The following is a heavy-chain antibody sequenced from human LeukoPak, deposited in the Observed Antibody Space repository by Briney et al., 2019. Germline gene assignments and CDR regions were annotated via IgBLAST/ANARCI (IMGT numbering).Heavy chain of an antibody. V-gene: IGHV3-48*03. CDR2: ISSSGSTI. J-gene: IGHJ4*02. Sequence: GGSLRLSCAASGFTFSSYEMNWVRQAPGKGLEWVSYISSSGSTIYYADSVKGRFTISRDNAKNSLYLQMNSLRAEDTAVYYCAREFSGSNYGFPFDYWGQGTLVTVSS. CDR1: GFTFSSYE. D-gene: IGHD1-26*01. CDR3: AREFSGSNYGFPFDY.